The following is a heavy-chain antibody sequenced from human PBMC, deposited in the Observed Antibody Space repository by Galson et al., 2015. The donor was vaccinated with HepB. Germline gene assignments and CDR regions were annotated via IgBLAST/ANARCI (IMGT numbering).Heavy chain of an antibody. V-gene: IGHV3-66*01. D-gene: IGHD6-19*01. CDR2: IYSGDST. CDR3: ASADPHSSGYIAYFQH. CDR1: GFTVSSNY. J-gene: IGHJ1*01. Sequence: SLRLSCAATGFTVSSNYMTWVRQAPGKGLEWVSVIYSGDSTYYADSVKGRFTISRDNSKNTLYLQMNSLRAEDTAVYYCASADPHSSGYIAYFQHWGQGTLVTVSS.